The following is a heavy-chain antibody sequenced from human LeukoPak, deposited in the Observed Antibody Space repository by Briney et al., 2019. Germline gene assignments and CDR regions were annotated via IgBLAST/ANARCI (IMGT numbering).Heavy chain of an antibody. CDR2: IYYSGST. Sequence: SETLSLTCTVSGGSTISYSWSWFRQPPGRGLEWMGFIYYSGSTNYNPSLKSRVTISVDTSKNQFSLKLSSVTAADTAVYYCARGGSGSYYGGYYFDYWGQGTLVTVSS. CDR1: GGSTISYS. J-gene: IGHJ4*02. V-gene: IGHV4-59*13. D-gene: IGHD1-26*01. CDR3: ARGGSGSYYGGYYFDY.